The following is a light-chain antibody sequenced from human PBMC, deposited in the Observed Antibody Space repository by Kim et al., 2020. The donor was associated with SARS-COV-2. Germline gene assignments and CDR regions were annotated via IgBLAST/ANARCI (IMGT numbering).Light chain of an antibody. CDR2: RNN. V-gene: IGLV1-47*01. CDR3: AAWDDSLSGWV. Sequence: QSVLTQPPSPSGTPGQRVTISCSGSSSNIGSNYVYWYQQLPGTAPKLLIYRNNQRPPGVPDRFSGSKSGTSASLAISGLRSEDEADYYCAAWDDSLSGWVFGGGTQLTVL. CDR1: SSNIGSNY. J-gene: IGLJ3*02.